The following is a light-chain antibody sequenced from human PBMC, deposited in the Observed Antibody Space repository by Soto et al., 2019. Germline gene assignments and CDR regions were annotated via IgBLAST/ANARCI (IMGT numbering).Light chain of an antibody. CDR2: DAS. V-gene: IGKV1-5*01. CDR3: QQYDTFSGT. J-gene: IGKJ1*01. Sequence: DIQMTQSPSTLSASVGDTVTVTCRASQSGSGWLAWYQQKPGEAPKLLIYDASALPRGVPSRFSGSGSGTKFALTVARLQPDVFATYYCQQYDTFSGTFGPGTKVEI. CDR1: QSGSGW.